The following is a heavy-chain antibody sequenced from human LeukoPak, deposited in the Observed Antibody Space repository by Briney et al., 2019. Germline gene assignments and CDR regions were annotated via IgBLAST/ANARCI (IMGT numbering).Heavy chain of an antibody. CDR1: GYTLTELS. CDR2: FDPEDGET. D-gene: IGHD6-19*01. Sequence: GASVKASCKVSGYTLTELSMHWVRQAPGKGLEWMGGFDPEDGETIYAQKFQGRVTMTEDTSTDTAYMELSSLRSEDTAVYYCATVGKAVAGTGPHNWFDPWGQGTLVTVSS. J-gene: IGHJ5*02. CDR3: ATVGKAVAGTGPHNWFDP. V-gene: IGHV1-24*01.